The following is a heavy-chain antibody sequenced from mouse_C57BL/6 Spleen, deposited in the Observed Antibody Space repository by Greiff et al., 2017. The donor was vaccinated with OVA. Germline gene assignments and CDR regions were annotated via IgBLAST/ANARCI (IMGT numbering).Heavy chain of an antibody. D-gene: IGHD1-1*01. CDR1: GYTFTSYW. V-gene: IGHV1-52*01. CDR3: ARPYYYGSSYDYYAMDY. J-gene: IGHJ4*01. Sequence: QVQLQHPGAELVRPGSSVKLSCKASGYTFTSYWMHWVKQRPIQGLEWIGNIDPSDSETHYNQKFKDKATLTVDKSSSTAYMQLSSLTSEDSAVYYCARPYYYGSSYDYYAMDYWGQGTSVTVSS. CDR2: IDPSDSET.